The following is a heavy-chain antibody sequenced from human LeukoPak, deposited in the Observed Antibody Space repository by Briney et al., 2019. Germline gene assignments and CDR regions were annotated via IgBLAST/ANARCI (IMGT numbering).Heavy chain of an antibody. V-gene: IGHV1-18*01. CDR3: ASHQQWLVGNRASSPYYFDY. D-gene: IGHD6-19*01. J-gene: IGHJ4*02. Sequence: GASVKVSCKASGYTFTSYGISWVRQAPGQGLEWMGWISAYNGNTNYAQKLQGRVTMTTDTSTSTAYMELRSLRSDDTAVYYCASHQQWLVGNRASSPYYFDYWGQGTLVTVSS. CDR1: GYTFTSYG. CDR2: ISAYNGNT.